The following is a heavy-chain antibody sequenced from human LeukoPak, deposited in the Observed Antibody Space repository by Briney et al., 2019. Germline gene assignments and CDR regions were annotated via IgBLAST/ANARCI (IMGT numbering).Heavy chain of an antibody. CDR3: TTDRRNSGSYHRFFDY. Sequence: GGSLRLSCTVSGFTVSSNSMSWVRQAPGKGLEWVSFIYSDNTHYSDSVKGRFTISRDNSKNTLYLQMNSLKPEDTAVYYCTTDRRNSGSYHRFFDYWGQGTLVTVSS. CDR1: GFTVSSNS. J-gene: IGHJ4*02. CDR2: IYSDNT. D-gene: IGHD1-26*01. V-gene: IGHV3-53*01.